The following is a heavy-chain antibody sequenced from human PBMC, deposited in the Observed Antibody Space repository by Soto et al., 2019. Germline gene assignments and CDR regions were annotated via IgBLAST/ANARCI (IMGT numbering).Heavy chain of an antibody. D-gene: IGHD6-19*01. CDR1: GFTFSSYA. Sequence: EVQLLESGGGLVQPGGSLGLSCAASGFTFSSYAMSWVRQAPGKGLEWVSAISGRGTSTYYADSVKGRFTISRDNSKNKLYLQINSLRAEDTAVVYCAKAESTSAWYDAFDVWGQGTMVTVSS. CDR2: ISGRGTST. CDR3: AKAESTSAWYDAFDV. V-gene: IGHV3-23*01. J-gene: IGHJ3*01.